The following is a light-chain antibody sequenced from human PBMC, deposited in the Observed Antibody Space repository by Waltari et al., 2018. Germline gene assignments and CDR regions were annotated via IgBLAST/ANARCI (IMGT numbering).Light chain of an antibody. J-gene: IGKJ1*01. CDR1: QSINNW. CDR2: KAS. CDR3: QQYQHYPLT. V-gene: IGKV1-5*03. Sequence: DIQMTQSPSTLSASVGDRVTITCRASQSINNWLAWYQQKPGKAPKVLIYKASSLESGVPSRFSGSGSGPEFTITISSLQPDDFATYYCQQYQHYPLTFGQGTKVEIK.